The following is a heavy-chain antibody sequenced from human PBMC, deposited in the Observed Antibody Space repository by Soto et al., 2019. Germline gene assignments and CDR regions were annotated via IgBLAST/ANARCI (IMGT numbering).Heavy chain of an antibody. CDR3: AGEGVIVVVPAAMEAFDI. CDR2: ISSSSSYI. V-gene: IGHV3-21*01. D-gene: IGHD2-2*01. Sequence: LRLSCAASGFTFSSYSMNWVRQAPGKGLEWVSSISSSSSYIYYADSVKGRFTISRDNAKNSLYLQMNSLRAEDTAVYYCAGEGVIVVVPAAMEAFDIWGQGTMVTVSS. J-gene: IGHJ3*02. CDR1: GFTFSSYS.